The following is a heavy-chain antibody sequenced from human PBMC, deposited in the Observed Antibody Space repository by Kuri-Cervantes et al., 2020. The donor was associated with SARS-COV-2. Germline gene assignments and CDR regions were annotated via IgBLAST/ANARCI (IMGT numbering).Heavy chain of an antibody. Sequence: SETLSLTCTVSGGSISSGDYYWSWIRQPPGKGLEWIGYIYYSGSTYYNPSLKSRVSISADTSKNQFSLKLSSVTAADTAVYYCARMSYTGWYYFDYWGQGTLVTVSS. CDR2: IYYSGST. J-gene: IGHJ4*02. CDR1: GGSISSGDYY. D-gene: IGHD6-19*01. V-gene: IGHV4-30-4*08. CDR3: ARMSYTGWYYFDY.